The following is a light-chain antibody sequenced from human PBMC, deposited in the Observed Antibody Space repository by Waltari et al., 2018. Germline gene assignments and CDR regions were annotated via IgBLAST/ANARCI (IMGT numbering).Light chain of an antibody. V-gene: IGLV2-23*02. CDR2: EVN. CDR3: CSYATRNTPVA. CDR1: SRDVGNYDF. Sequence: QSALTQPASVSGSPGQSITISCTGSSRDVGNYDFVSWYQQYPGKAPKVIIYEVNKRPSGVSDRFSGSKSGNTASLTISGLQPEDEAYYHCCSYATRNTPVAFGGGTKVTLL. J-gene: IGLJ2*01.